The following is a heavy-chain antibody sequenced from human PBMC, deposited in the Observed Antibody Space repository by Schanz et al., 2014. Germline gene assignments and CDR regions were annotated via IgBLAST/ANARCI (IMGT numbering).Heavy chain of an antibody. CDR1: GGTFSSST. Sequence: QVQLVQSGAEVKKPGSSVHVSCKASGGTFSSSTLTWVRQAPGQGLEWMGRIIPILDKTNYAQKFQGRVTMTADKSTSTVYMEVSGLRSEDTAVYYCAKVDRTRYYAMDVWGQGTTVTVSS. D-gene: IGHD3-9*01. CDR2: IIPILDKT. CDR3: AKVDRTRYYAMDV. J-gene: IGHJ6*02. V-gene: IGHV1-69*08.